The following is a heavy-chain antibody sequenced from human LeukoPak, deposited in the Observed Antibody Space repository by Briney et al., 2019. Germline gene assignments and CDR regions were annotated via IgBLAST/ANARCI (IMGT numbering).Heavy chain of an antibody. CDR2: ISTGSRYI. V-gene: IGHV3-21*06. Sequence: GGSLRLSCAAHGFSFSNYAVNWVRRAPGKGLEWVSSISTGSRYIYYADSVRGRFTVSRDNAKNSLYLQMNSLRAEDTAVYYCAKDRWGVGADYYFDYWGQGTLVTVSS. D-gene: IGHD1-26*01. CDR3: AKDRWGVGADYYFDY. J-gene: IGHJ4*02. CDR1: GFSFSNYA.